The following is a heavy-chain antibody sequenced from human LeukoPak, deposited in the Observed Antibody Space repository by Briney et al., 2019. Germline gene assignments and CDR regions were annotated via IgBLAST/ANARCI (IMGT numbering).Heavy chain of an antibody. CDR3: ASLLRYFNVYYYYGMDV. CDR1: GGSVSSGSYY. D-gene: IGHD3-9*01. V-gene: IGHV4-61*01. Sequence: PSETLSLTCTASGGSVSSGSYYWSWIRQPPGKGLEWIGYIYYSGSTNYNPSLKSRVTISVDMSKNQFSLKLSSVTAADTAVYYCASLLRYFNVYYYYGMDVWGQGTTVTVSS. J-gene: IGHJ6*02. CDR2: IYYSGST.